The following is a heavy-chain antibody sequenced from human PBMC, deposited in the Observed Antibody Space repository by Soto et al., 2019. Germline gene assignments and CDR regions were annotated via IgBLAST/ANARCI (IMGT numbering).Heavy chain of an antibody. D-gene: IGHD3-3*01. V-gene: IGHV3-30*18. CDR3: AKEGYYDFWSGYIKGGDYYYYGMDV. J-gene: IGHJ6*02. CDR2: ISYDGSNK. Sequence: GESLKISCTASGFTFSSYGMHWVRQAPGKGLEWVAVISYDGSNKYYADSVKGRFTISRDNSKNTLYLQMNSLRAEDTAVYYCAKEGYYDFWSGYIKGGDYYYYGMDVWGQGTTVTVSS. CDR1: GFTFSSYG.